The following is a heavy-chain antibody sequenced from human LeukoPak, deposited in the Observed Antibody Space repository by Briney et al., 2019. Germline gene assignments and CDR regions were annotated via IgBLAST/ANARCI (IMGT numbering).Heavy chain of an antibody. J-gene: IGHJ6*03. CDR2: TRYDVDNK. CDR3: ARDHADIVATIYNYYYYMDV. D-gene: IGHD5-12*01. V-gene: IGHV3-30*02. CDR1: GFTFSSYG. Sequence: GGSLRLSCAASGFTFSSYGMNWVRQAPGKGLQWVAFTRYDVDNKYYAESVKGRFTISRDNSKNTLYLQLGSLRAEDMAVYYCARDHADIVATIYNYYYYMDVWGKGTTVTVSS.